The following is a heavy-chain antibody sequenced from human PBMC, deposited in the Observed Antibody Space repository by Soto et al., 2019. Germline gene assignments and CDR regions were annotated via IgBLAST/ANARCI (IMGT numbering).Heavy chain of an antibody. D-gene: IGHD5-18*01. V-gene: IGHV4-39*07. CDR1: GGSISSSSYY. CDR2: INHSGST. Sequence: PSETLSLTGTVSGGSISSSSYYWGWIRQPPGKGLEWIGEINHSGSTNYNPSLKSRVTISVDTSKNQFSLKLSSVTAADTAVYYCARVGYSYGYSDYWGQGTLVTVSS. J-gene: IGHJ4*02. CDR3: ARVGYSYGYSDY.